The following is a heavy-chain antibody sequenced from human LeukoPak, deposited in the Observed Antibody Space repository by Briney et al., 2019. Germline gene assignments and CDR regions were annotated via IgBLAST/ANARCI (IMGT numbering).Heavy chain of an antibody. V-gene: IGHV3-23*01. CDR3: AKVKVWGYSYGYFDY. Sequence: PGGSLRLSCAASGFTFSSYAMSWVRQAPGKGLEWVSAISGSGGSTYYADSVKGRFTISRDNSKNTLYPQMNSLRAEDTAVYYCAKVKVWGYSYGYFDYWGQGTLVTVSS. CDR2: ISGSGGST. J-gene: IGHJ4*02. CDR1: GFTFSSYA. D-gene: IGHD5-18*01.